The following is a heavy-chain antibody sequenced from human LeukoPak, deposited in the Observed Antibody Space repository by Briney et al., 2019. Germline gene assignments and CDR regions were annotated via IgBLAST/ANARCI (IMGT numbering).Heavy chain of an antibody. V-gene: IGHV3-72*01. Sequence: PGESLRLSCAASGFTLSRMSWVRQAPGKGLEWVGRTRDKANSYTTEYAASVKGRFTISRDDSKNSLYLQMNSLKTEDTAVYYCARNKGYSSSWTPFDYWGQGTLVTVSS. CDR2: TRDKANSYTT. CDR1: GFTLSR. D-gene: IGHD6-13*01. J-gene: IGHJ4*02. CDR3: ARNKGYSSSWTPFDY.